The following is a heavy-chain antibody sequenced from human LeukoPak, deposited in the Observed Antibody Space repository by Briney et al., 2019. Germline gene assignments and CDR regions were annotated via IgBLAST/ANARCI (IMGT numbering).Heavy chain of an antibody. CDR3: ARVTRYYDSSALGYYFDY. CDR1: GFTFSSCA. CDR2: ISYNGSNK. J-gene: IGHJ4*02. D-gene: IGHD3-22*01. V-gene: IGHV3-30-3*01. Sequence: GGSLRLSCAASGFTFSSCAMHWVRQAPGKGLEWVAVISYNGSNKYYADSVKGRFTISRDNSKSTLYLQMNSLRAEDTAVYYCARVTRYYDSSALGYYFDYWGQGTLVTVSS.